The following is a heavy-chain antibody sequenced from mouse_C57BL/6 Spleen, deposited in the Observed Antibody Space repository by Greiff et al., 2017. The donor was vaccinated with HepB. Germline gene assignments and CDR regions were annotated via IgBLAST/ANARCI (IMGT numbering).Heavy chain of an antibody. J-gene: IGHJ2*01. V-gene: IGHV1-39*01. CDR3: ARGATVVARLDY. CDR1: GYSFTDYN. CDR2: INPNYGTT. D-gene: IGHD1-1*01. Sequence: EVKLMESGPELVKPGASVKISCKASGYSFTDYNMNWVKQSNGKSLEWIGVINPNYGTTSYNQKFKGKATLTVDQSSSTAYMQLNSLTSEDSAVYYCARGATVVARLDYWGQGTTLTVSS.